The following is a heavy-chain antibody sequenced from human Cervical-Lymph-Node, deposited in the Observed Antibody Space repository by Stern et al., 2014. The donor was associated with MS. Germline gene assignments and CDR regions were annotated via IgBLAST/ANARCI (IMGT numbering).Heavy chain of an antibody. CDR2: INGDGTVS. D-gene: IGHD1-1*01. Sequence: VQLGQSGGGIVQPGGSLMISCVASGFNFRTYWMHWVRQGPGTGLEWVSRINGDGTVSTYADSVRGRFTISRNNANNTMSLQLDNLRVEDTAIYYCASAYRASWGQGTLGTVST. CDR3: ASAYRAS. J-gene: IGHJ4*02. V-gene: IGHV3-74*02. CDR1: GFNFRTYW.